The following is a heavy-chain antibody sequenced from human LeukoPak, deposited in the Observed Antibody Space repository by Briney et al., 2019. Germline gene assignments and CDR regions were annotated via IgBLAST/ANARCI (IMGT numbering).Heavy chain of an antibody. CDR3: ARLEYCSGGTCAIPT. J-gene: IGHJ5*02. Sequence: ASVKVSCKASGYTFTSYAMHWVRQAPGQGLEWMGGIIPVFHTAKYAQKFQGRVTITAAEATSTAYMELSSLTSEDTAVYYCARLEYCSGGTCAIPTWGQGTLLTVSS. CDR1: GYTFTSYA. CDR2: IIPVFHTA. D-gene: IGHD2-15*01. V-gene: IGHV1-69*13.